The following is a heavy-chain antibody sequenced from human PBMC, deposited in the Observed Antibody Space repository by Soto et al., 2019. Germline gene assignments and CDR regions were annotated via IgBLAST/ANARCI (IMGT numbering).Heavy chain of an antibody. Sequence: SETLSLTCAVCGYSISSGDYWGWIRQPPGKGLEWIGSIYHSGSTYYNPSLKSRVTISVDTSKNQFSLKLSSVTAADTAVYYCARTHRRVKWFDPSGQGNLVAFSS. CDR1: GYSISSGDY. CDR2: IYHSGST. V-gene: IGHV4-38-2*01. D-gene: IGHD6-13*01. CDR3: ARTHRRVKWFDP. J-gene: IGHJ5*02.